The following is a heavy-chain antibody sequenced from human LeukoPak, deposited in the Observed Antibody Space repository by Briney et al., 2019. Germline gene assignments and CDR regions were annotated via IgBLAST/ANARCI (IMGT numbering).Heavy chain of an antibody. D-gene: IGHD2-15*01. CDR2: IIPIFGTA. CDR1: GGTFSSYA. J-gene: IGHJ3*02. CDR3: AREGVVVAESDAFDI. Sequence: GASVKVSCKASGGTFSSYAISWVRQAPGQGLEWMGGIIPIFGTANYAQKFQGRVTITADKSTSTAYMELSSLRSEDTAVYYCAREGVVVAESDAFDIWGQGTMVTVSS. V-gene: IGHV1-69*06.